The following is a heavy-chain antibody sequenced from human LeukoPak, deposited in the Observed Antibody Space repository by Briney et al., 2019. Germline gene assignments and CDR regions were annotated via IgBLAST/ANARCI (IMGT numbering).Heavy chain of an antibody. D-gene: IGHD2-8*01. J-gene: IGHJ5*02. CDR3: ARASMVPLYNWFDP. V-gene: IGHV4-4*07. CDR1: GGSISSYY. CDR2: IYTSGST. Sequence: PSETLSLTCTVSGGSISSYYWSWIRQPAGKGLEWIGRIYTSGSTNYNRSLKSRVTMSVDTSKNQFSLNLSSVTAADTAAYYCARASMVPLYNWFDPWGQGTLVTVSS.